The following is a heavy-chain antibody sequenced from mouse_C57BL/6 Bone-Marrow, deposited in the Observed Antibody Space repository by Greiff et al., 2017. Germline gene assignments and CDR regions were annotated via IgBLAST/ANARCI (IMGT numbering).Heavy chain of an antibody. V-gene: IGHV1-18*01. CDR2: INPNNGGT. Sequence: EVQLQQSGSELVKPGASVKIPCKASGYTFTDYNMDWVKQSHGQSLEWIGDINPNNGGTIYNQKFKGKATLTVDKSSSTAYMEHRSLTSEDTAVYYCARSVYYSNYACYFDYWGQGTTLTVAS. CDR3: ARSVYYSNYACYFDY. J-gene: IGHJ2*01. D-gene: IGHD2-5*01. CDR1: GYTFTDYN.